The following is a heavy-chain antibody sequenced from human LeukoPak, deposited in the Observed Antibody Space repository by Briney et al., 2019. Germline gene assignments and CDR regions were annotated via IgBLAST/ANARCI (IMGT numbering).Heavy chain of an antibody. CDR2: INWNGGST. CDR3: ARNTRSTEYYYGSGSYYSYYFDY. CDR1: RFTFDYG. V-gene: IGHV3-20*04. J-gene: IGHJ4*02. Sequence: LTGGSLRLSCAASRFTFDYGMSWVRQAPGKGLEWGSGINWNGGSTGYADSVKGRFTISRDNAKNSLYLQMNSLRAEDTALYYCARNTRSTEYYYGSGSYYSYYFDYWGQGTLVTVSS. D-gene: IGHD3-10*01.